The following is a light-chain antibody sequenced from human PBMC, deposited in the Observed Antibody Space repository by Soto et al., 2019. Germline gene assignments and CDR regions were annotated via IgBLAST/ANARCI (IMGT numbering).Light chain of an antibody. J-gene: IGKJ2*01. Sequence: DIQMTQSPSTLSASVGDRVTITCRASQEIHTWLAWYQQKPGIAPNLLIYKVSSLNSGVPSRFSGHRSETEFTLTISSLQPDDFATYYCQQTKTFPFTFGQGTKLEIK. CDR3: QQTKTFPFT. V-gene: IGKV1-5*03. CDR2: KVS. CDR1: QEIHTW.